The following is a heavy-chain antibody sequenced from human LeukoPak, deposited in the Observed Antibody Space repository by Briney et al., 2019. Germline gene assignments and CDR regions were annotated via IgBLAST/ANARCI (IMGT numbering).Heavy chain of an antibody. V-gene: IGHV3-48*01. D-gene: IGHD5-24*01. Sequence: PGGSLRLSCAASGFTFSSYSMNWVRQAPGKGLEWVSSISSSSSTTYYADSVKGRFTISRDNAKTSLYLQMNSLRAEDTAVYYCARDSGSSRDGYNPRFFDYWGQGTLVPASS. CDR3: ARDSGSSRDGYNPRFFDY. CDR1: GFTFSSYS. J-gene: IGHJ4*02. CDR2: ISSSSSTT.